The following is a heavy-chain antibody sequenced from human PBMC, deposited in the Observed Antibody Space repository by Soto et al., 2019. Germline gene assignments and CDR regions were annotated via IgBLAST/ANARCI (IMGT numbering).Heavy chain of an antibody. CDR2: INPNSGGT. CDR3: ARDGSGEMDYYYGMDV. J-gene: IGHJ6*02. CDR1: GYTFTGYY. D-gene: IGHD6-19*01. Sequence: ASVXVSCKASGYTFTGYYMHWVRQAGGQGLEWMGSINPNSGGTNYAQKFQGWVTMTRDTSISTAYMELSRLRSEHTAVYYCARDGSGEMDYYYGMDVWGQGTTVTVSS. V-gene: IGHV1-2*04.